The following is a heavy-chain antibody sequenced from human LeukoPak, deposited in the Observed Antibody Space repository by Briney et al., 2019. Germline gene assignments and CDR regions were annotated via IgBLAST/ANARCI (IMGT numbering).Heavy chain of an antibody. Sequence: GGSLRLSCAASGFTFSSYSMNWVRQAPGKGLEWVSYISSSSSTIYYADSVKGRFTISRDNAKNSLYLQMNSLRAEDTAVYYCARDQSGYSAGWYYYYMDVWGKGTTVTVSS. CDR2: ISSSSSTI. J-gene: IGHJ6*03. V-gene: IGHV3-48*01. D-gene: IGHD5-12*01. CDR1: GFTFSSYS. CDR3: ARDQSGYSAGWYYYYMDV.